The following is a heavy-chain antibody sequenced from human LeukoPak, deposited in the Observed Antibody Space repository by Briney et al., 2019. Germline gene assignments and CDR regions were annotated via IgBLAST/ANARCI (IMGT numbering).Heavy chain of an antibody. CDR3: ARVGIYYDSSGYLDY. Sequence: ASVKVSCKASGYTFTGYYMHWVRQAPGQGLEWMGWINPNSGGTNYAQKFQGRVTMTRDTFISTAYMELSRLRSDDTAVYYCARVGIYYDSSGYLDYWGQGTLVTVSS. V-gene: IGHV1-2*02. CDR2: INPNSGGT. CDR1: GYTFTGYY. D-gene: IGHD3-22*01. J-gene: IGHJ4*02.